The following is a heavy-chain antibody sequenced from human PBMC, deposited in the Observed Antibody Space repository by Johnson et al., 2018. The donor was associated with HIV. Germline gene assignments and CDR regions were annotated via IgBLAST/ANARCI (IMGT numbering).Heavy chain of an antibody. CDR1: GFTFDDYG. D-gene: IGHD3-22*01. Sequence: VQLVESGGRVVRRGGSLRLSCAASGFTFDDYGMSWVRQGPGKGLEWVSGIDWNGGSTGYADSVKGRFTISRDDARNTLYLQMNSLRVEDTAVYYCAREARIVVVEPSDAFDIWGQGTMVTVSS. CDR2: IDWNGGST. J-gene: IGHJ3*02. V-gene: IGHV3-20*04. CDR3: AREARIVVVEPSDAFDI.